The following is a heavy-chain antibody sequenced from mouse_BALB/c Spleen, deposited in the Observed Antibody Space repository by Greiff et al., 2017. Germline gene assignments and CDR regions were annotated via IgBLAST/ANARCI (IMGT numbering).Heavy chain of an antibody. CDR3: ARDPLYGSSSLYAMDY. D-gene: IGHD1-1*01. Sequence: EVKLVESGGGLVKPGGSLKLSCAASGFAFSSYDMSWVRQTPEKRLEWVAYISSGGGSTYYPDTVKGRFTISRDNAKNTLYLQMSSLKSEDTAMYYCARDPLYGSSSLYAMDYWGQGTSVTVSS. V-gene: IGHV5-12-1*01. J-gene: IGHJ4*01. CDR1: GFAFSSYD. CDR2: ISSGGGST.